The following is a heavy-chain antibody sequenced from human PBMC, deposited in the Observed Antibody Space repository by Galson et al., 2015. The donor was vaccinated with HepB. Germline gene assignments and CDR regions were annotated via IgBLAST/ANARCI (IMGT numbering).Heavy chain of an antibody. V-gene: IGHV3-23*01. Sequence: SLRLSCATSGFTFSNYAMNWVRQTPGKGLEWVSTVRASVDSRFYPESVKGRFTISRDNPKSTLYLQMNSLRAEDTAIYYCARGRGSGFYYFDYWGQGTLVTVSS. J-gene: IGHJ4*02. CDR3: ARGRGSGFYYFDY. D-gene: IGHD3-10*01. CDR2: VRASVDSR. CDR1: GFTFSNYA.